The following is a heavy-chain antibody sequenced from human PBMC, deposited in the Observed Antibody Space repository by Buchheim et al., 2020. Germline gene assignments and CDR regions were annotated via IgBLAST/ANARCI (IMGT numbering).Heavy chain of an antibody. CDR3: ARTSGSYYSYYGVDV. CDR2: ISSSSTTM. D-gene: IGHD1-26*01. V-gene: IGHV3-48*01. J-gene: IGHJ6*02. CDR1: GFTFSSYS. Sequence: EVQLVESGGGLAQPGGSLRLSCAGSGFTFSSYSINWVRQAPGKGLEWISYISSSSTTMYYADSVKGRFTISRDNAKNSLYLQMNSLRCDDTAVYYCARTSGSYYSYYGVDVWGQGTT.